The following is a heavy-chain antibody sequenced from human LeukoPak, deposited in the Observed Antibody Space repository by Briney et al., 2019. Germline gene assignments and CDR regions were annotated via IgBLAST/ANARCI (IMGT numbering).Heavy chain of an antibody. D-gene: IGHD3-10*01. V-gene: IGHV4-59*01. J-gene: IGHJ5*02. CDR2: IYYSGST. CDR1: GGSISGYY. Sequence: PSETLSLTCTVSGGSISGYYWSWIRQPPGKGLEWIGYIYYSGSTNYNPSLKSRVTISVDTSKNQFSLKLSSVTAADTAVYYCARVGMVRGFIWFDPWGQGTLVTVSS. CDR3: ARVGMVRGFIWFDP.